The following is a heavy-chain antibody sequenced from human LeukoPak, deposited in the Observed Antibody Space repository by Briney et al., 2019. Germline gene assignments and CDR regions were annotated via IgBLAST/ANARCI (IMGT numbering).Heavy chain of an antibody. CDR3: ASANPILLDYYYYYYMDV. J-gene: IGHJ6*03. CDR1: GFTFSSYE. V-gene: IGHV3-48*03. CDR2: ISSSGNTI. D-gene: IGHD3-3*01. Sequence: GGSLRLSCAASGFTFSSYEMNWVRQAPGKGLEWVSYISSSGNTIYYADSVKGRFTISRDNSKNSLYLQMNSLRAEDTAVYYCASANPILLDYYYYYYMDVWGTGTTVTVSS.